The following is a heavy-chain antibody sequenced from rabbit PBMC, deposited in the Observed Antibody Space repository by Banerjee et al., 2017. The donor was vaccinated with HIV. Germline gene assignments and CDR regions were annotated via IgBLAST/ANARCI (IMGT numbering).Heavy chain of an antibody. V-gene: IGHV1S40*01. CDR1: GLDFSSSYD. D-gene: IGHD7-1*01. CDR2: IYAGANAVT. J-gene: IGHJ4*01. CDR3: ASSVGYNYAAFGL. Sequence: QSLEESGGDLVKPGASLTLTCKASGLDFSSSYDMCWVRQAPGKGLEWITCIYAGANAVTYYASWAEGRYTISKTSSTTVTLQMTSLTAADTATYFCASSVGYNYAAFGLWGPGTLVTVS.